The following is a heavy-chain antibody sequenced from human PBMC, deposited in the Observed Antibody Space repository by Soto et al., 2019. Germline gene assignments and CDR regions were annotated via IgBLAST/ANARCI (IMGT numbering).Heavy chain of an antibody. CDR3: ASVLGYRSSWWRHSAFDL. D-gene: IGHD6-13*01. CDR2: ISAYTGNT. Sequence: ASVKVSCKASGYTFTTFGISWVRQAPGQGLEWMGWISAYTGNTNYAQRLQGRVTMTTDTSTNTAYMELSGLISDDTAVYYCASVLGYRSSWWRHSAFDLWGQGTTVTVSS. V-gene: IGHV1-18*01. CDR1: GYTFTTFG. J-gene: IGHJ3*01.